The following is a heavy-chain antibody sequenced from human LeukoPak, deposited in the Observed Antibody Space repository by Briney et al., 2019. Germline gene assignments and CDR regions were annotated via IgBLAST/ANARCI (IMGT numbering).Heavy chain of an antibody. CDR1: GFTLSSYA. Sequence: GGSLRLSCAASGFTLSSYAMTWVRQAPGRGLEWVSSVDGGGGGTYYADSVKGRFTISRDNSKNTLYLQMNSLRADDTAVYYCAKDRYCSSTSCFRGGGMDVWGQGTTVTVSS. CDR3: AKDRYCSSTSCFRGGGMDV. J-gene: IGHJ6*02. CDR2: VDGGGGGT. V-gene: IGHV3-23*01. D-gene: IGHD2-2*01.